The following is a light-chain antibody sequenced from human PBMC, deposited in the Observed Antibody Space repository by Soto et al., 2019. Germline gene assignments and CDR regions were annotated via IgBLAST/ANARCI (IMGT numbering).Light chain of an antibody. CDR3: SSYTTTYSVV. Sequence: QSVLTQPASVSGSPGQSITISCTGTSSDVGGYNYVSWYQQHPGKVPKLMISDVSKRPSGVSNRFSGSKSGNTASLTISGLQAEDEADYYCSSYTTTYSVVFGGGTKVTVL. J-gene: IGLJ3*02. V-gene: IGLV2-14*03. CDR1: SSDVGGYNY. CDR2: DVS.